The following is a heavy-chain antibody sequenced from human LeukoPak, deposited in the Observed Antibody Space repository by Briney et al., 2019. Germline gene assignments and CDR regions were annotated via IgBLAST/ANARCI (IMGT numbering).Heavy chain of an antibody. CDR3: ARASGYDIY. J-gene: IGHJ4*02. D-gene: IGHD5-12*01. V-gene: IGHV3-48*03. CDR1: GFTFSSYD. Sequence: GGSLRLSCAASGFTFSSYDMNWVRQAPGKGLEWVPYISSSGTTIYYADSVKGRFTISRDNAKNSLYLQVNSLRAEDTAVYYCARASGYDIYWGQGTLVTVSS. CDR2: ISSSGTTI.